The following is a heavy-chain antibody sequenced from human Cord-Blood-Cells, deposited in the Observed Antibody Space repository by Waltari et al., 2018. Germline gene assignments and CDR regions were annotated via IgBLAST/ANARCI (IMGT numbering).Heavy chain of an antibody. J-gene: IGHJ3*02. D-gene: IGHD3-16*01. V-gene: IGHV3-13*01. CDR2: IGTAGDT. Sequence: EVQLVESGGGLVQPGGSLRLSCAASGFTFSSYDMHCVRQATGKELELVSAIGTAGDTYYPGSVKGRFTISRENAKNSLYLQMNSLRAGDTSVYYCARGGVAFDIWGQGTMVTVSS. CDR3: ARGGVAFDI. CDR1: GFTFSSYD.